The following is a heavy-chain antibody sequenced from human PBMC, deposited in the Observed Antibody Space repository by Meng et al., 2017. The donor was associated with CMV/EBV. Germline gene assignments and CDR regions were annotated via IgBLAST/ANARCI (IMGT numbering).Heavy chain of an antibody. CDR2: IYPGDSDT. V-gene: IGHV5-51*01. D-gene: IGHD5-18*01. CDR3: ARGGYSYGNYYYYGMDV. J-gene: IGHJ6*02. CDR1: GYSFTSYW. Sequence: GESLKISCKGSGYSFTSYWIGWVRQMPGKGLEWMGIIYPGDSDTRYSPSFQGQVTISADKSISTAYLQWSSLKASDTAMYYCARGGYSYGNYYYYGMDVWGQGTTVTVSS.